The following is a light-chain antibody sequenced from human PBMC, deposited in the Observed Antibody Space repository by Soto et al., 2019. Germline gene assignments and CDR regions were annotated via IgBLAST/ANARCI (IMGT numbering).Light chain of an antibody. CDR3: HVWHTSPDHVV. Sequence: SYELTQPPSVSVAPGQTARITCGGDSIGSKSVYWYQQRPGQAPVLVVYDDRHRPSGIPERFSGSNSGRTATLTINRVEAGDEADYYCHVWHTSPDHVVLGGGTQLTVL. CDR2: DDR. V-gene: IGLV3-21*02. J-gene: IGLJ2*01. CDR1: SIGSKS.